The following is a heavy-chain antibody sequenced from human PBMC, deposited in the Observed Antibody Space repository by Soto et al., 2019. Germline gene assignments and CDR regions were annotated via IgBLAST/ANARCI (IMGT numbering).Heavy chain of an antibody. CDR2: ISGSGGST. Sequence: EVQLLESGGGLVQPGGSLRLSCAASGFTFSSYAMSWVRQAPGKWLEWVSAISGSGGSTYYADSVKGRFTISRDNSMNTLYLKMNSRRAEDTAVYYCAKQNYVFWSGYYTVDSAYYYGMSVRGQGTTVTVSS. CDR3: AKQNYVFWSGYYTVDSAYYYGMSV. D-gene: IGHD3-3*01. CDR1: GFTFSSYA. J-gene: IGHJ6*02. V-gene: IGHV3-23*01.